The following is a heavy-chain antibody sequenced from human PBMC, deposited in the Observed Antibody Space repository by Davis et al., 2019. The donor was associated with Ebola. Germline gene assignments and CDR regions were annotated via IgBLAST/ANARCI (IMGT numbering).Heavy chain of an antibody. CDR1: GFTFSSYE. D-gene: IGHD2-15*01. J-gene: IGHJ6*02. CDR2: ISSSGSTI. Sequence: PGGSLRLSCAASGFTFSSYEMNWVRQAPGKGLEWVSYISSSGSTIYYADSVKGRFTISRDNAKNSLYLQMNSLRAEDTAVYYCARDYCSGGSCKWRYYYGMDVWGQGTTVTVSS. CDR3: ARDYCSGGSCKWRYYYGMDV. V-gene: IGHV3-48*03.